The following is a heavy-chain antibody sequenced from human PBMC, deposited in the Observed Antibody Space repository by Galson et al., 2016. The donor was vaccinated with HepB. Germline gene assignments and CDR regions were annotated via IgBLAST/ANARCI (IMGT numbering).Heavy chain of an antibody. V-gene: IGHV4-59*01. CDR3: ASAVTGSFDF. CDR2: VYYSGST. D-gene: IGHD4-11*01. CDR1: GGSISSYY. Sequence: LSLTCTVSGGSISSYYWSWIRQPPEKGLEWIGYVYYSGSTNYNSSLKSRVTLSLDTSKNQFSLKLNSVTAADTAVYYCASAVTGSFDFWGQGTPVTVSS. J-gene: IGHJ4*02.